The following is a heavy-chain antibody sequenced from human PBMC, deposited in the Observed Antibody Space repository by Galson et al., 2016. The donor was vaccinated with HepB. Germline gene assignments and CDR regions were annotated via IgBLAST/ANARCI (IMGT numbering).Heavy chain of an antibody. D-gene: IGHD2/OR15-2a*01. V-gene: IGHV3-11*06. CDR3: ARVVHSKAFDI. CDR2: ISGSSHYT. J-gene: IGHJ3*02. Sequence: SLRLSCAASGFTFVDYAMGWCRQAPGKGPEWVSYISGSSHYTYYADSVKGRFTISRDNAKNTLYLQMNSLRGEDTAVYYCARVVHSKAFDIWGLGTLVTVSS. CDR1: GFTFVDYA.